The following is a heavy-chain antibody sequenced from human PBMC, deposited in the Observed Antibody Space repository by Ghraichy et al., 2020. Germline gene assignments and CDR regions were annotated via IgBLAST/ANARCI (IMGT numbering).Heavy chain of an antibody. CDR1: GFTFSSYG. J-gene: IGHJ4*02. CDR2: ISYDGSNK. D-gene: IGHD6-13*01. CDR3: AKDPAAEVFEKRHY. V-gene: IGHV3-30*18. Sequence: GGSLRLSCAASGFTFSSYGMHWVRQAPGKGLEWVAVISYDGSNKYYADSVKGRFTISRDNSKNTLYLQMNSPRAEDTAVYYCAKDPAAEVFEKRHYWGQGTLVTVSS.